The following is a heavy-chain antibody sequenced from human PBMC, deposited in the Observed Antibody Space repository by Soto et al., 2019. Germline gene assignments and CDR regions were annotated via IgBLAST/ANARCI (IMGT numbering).Heavy chain of an antibody. D-gene: IGHD3-3*01. CDR1: GFTFSSYE. Sequence: EVQVEESGGDLVQPGGSLRLSCVASGFTFSSYEMNWVRQAPGKGLVWVSYISSSGMTVYYADSVKGRFTISRDNAKNSLYLQMNNLRAEDTAVYYCERPQEIDNFWSLGDYYTVEVWGQGTTVTVSS. CDR3: ERPQEIDNFWSLGDYYTVEV. V-gene: IGHV3-48*03. J-gene: IGHJ6*02. CDR2: ISSSGMTV.